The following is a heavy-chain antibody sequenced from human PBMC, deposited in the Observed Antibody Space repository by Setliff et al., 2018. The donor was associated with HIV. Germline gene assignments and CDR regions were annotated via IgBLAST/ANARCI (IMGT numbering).Heavy chain of an antibody. CDR2: INHSGST. CDR1: GGSFSGYY. Sequence: SETLSLTCAVYGGSFSGYYWSWIRQPPGKGLEWIGEINHSGSTNYNPSLKSRVTISADTSKNHFSVKLTSVTAADTAVYYCARSAMAKYSYGQSPIPSYWFFDLWGRGTLVTVSS. CDR3: ARSAMAKYSYGQSPIPSYWFFDL. V-gene: IGHV4-34*01. J-gene: IGHJ2*01. D-gene: IGHD1-26*01.